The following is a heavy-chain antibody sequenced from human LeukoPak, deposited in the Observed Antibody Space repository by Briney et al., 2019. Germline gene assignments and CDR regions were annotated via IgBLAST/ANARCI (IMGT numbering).Heavy chain of an antibody. CDR3: ASFRAIAVAAPFDY. CDR1: GGTFSSYA. V-gene: IGHV1-69*13. CDR2: IIPIFGTA. D-gene: IGHD6-19*01. Sequence: ASVKVSCKASGGTFSSYAISWVRQAPGQGLEWMGGIIPIFGTANYAQKFQGRVTITADESTSTAYMELSSLRSEDTAVYYCASFRAIAVAAPFDYWGQGTLVTVSS. J-gene: IGHJ4*02.